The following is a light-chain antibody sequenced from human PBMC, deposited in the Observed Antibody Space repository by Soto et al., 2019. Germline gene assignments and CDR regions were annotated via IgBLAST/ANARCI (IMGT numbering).Light chain of an antibody. J-gene: IGKJ4*01. CDR1: QSVSSSY. CDR2: DAF. CDR3: QQYFTSPLT. V-gene: IGKV3-20*01. Sequence: VSTESPGITPLPPTVTSTLSCRASQSVSSSYLAWYQQKPGQAPRLLIYDAFNRATGIPDRFSGSGSGTDFTLTISKLEAEDLAVYYCQQYFTSPLTFGRGTKVDIK.